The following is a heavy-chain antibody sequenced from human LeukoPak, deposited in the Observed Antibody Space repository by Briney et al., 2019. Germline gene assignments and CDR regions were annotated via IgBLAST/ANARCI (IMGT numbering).Heavy chain of an antibody. CDR2: IYSGGST. V-gene: IGHV3-66*01. CDR1: GFTVSSNY. CDR3: ARAPPAAFFDY. Sequence: GGSLRLSCAASGFTVSSNYMSWVRQAPGKGLEWVSFIYSGGSTYYADSVKGRFTISRDNSKNTLYLQMNSLRAEDTAVYYCARAPPAAFFDYWGQGTLVTVSS. D-gene: IGHD2-2*01. J-gene: IGHJ4*02.